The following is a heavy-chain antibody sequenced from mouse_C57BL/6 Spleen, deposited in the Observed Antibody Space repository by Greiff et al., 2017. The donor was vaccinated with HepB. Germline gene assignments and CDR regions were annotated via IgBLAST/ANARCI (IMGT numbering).Heavy chain of an antibody. J-gene: IGHJ1*03. CDR1: GYAFTNYL. CDR3: ARSGYGSSYGYFDV. D-gene: IGHD1-1*01. CDR2: INPGSGGT. Sequence: QVQLKQSGAELVRPGTSVKVSCKASGYAFTNYLIEWVKQRPGQGLEWIGVINPGSGGTNYNEKFKGKATLTADKSSSTAYMQLSSLTSEDSAVYFCARSGYGSSYGYFDVWGTGTTVTVSS. V-gene: IGHV1-54*01.